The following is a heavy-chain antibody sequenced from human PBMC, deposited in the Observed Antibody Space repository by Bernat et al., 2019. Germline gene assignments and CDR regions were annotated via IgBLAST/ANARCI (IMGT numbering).Heavy chain of an antibody. CDR1: GFTFDDYT. J-gene: IGHJ4*02. Sequence: EVQLVESGGVVVQPGGSLRLSCAASGFTFDDYTMHWVRQAPGKGLEWVSLISWDGGSTYYADSVKGRFTISRDNSQNSLYLQMNSLRTEDTALYYGAKDTKAYDILSGFDYWGQGTLVTVSS. D-gene: IGHD3-9*01. V-gene: IGHV3-43*01. CDR2: ISWDGGST. CDR3: AKDTKAYDILSGFDY.